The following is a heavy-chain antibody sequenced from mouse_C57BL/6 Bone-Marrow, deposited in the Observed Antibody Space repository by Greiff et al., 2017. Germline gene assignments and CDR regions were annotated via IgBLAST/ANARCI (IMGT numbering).Heavy chain of an antibody. CDR3: ARPYTSNSCYFDI. J-gene: IGHJ1*03. D-gene: IGHD2-5*01. Sequence: QVQLQQPGAELVKPGASVKMSCKASGYTFTSYWITWVKQRPGQGLEWIGDIYPGSGSTNYNEKFKSKATLTLDTSSSTAYMQLSRLTSEDSAVYYCARPYTSNSCYFDIWGTGTTVSVSS. CDR2: IYPGSGST. CDR1: GYTFTSYW. V-gene: IGHV1-55*01.